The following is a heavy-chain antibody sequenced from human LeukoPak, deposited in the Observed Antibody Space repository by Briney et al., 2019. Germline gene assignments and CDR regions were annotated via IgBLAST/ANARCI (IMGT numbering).Heavy chain of an antibody. V-gene: IGHV3-9*01. D-gene: IGHD1-26*01. CDR1: GFTFDDYA. Sequence: GGSLRLSCAASGFTFDDYAMHWVRQAPGKGLEWVSGISWNSGSIGYADSVKGRFTISRDNAKNSLYLQMNSLRAEDTAVYYCARDRGAAAYYAMDVWGQGTTVTVSS. CDR3: ARDRGAAAYYAMDV. CDR2: ISWNSGSI. J-gene: IGHJ6*02.